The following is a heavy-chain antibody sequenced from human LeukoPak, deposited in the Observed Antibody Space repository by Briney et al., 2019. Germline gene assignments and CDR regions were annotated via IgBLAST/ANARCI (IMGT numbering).Heavy chain of an antibody. CDR1: GGSFSGYY. CDR2: INHSGST. J-gene: IGHJ4*02. Sequence: SDTLSLICAVYGGSFSGYYWSWIRQSPGRGLEWIGEINHSGSTKYNPSLKSRLSISVDTSKNQFSLKLNSVTDADTAVYYCARDGGYCDGSSCYSDNWGRGTLVTVSS. D-gene: IGHD2-15*01. CDR3: ARDGGYCDGSSCYSDN. V-gene: IGHV4-34*01.